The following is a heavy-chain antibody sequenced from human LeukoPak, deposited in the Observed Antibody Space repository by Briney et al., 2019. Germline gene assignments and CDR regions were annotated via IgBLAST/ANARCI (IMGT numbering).Heavy chain of an antibody. CDR2: IYTSGTT. Sequence: SETLSLTCNVSGGSISSFYLSWIRQPPGKGLEWIGYIYTSGTTKYNPSLKSRLTMSVDTSNSQFLLKLSSVTAADPAVYYWARQGVFGEGGGWFAPGGQGALAPAS. D-gene: IGHD3-16*01. V-gene: IGHV4-4*09. J-gene: IGHJ5*02. CDR3: ARQGVFGEGGGWFAP. CDR1: GGSISSFY.